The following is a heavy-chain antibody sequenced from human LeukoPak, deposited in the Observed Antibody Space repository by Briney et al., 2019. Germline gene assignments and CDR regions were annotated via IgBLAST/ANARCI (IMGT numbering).Heavy chain of an antibody. D-gene: IGHD2-2*01. CDR3: ARLHCSSTSCPPPDAFDI. Sequence: GASVKVSCKACGYTFTSYAMHWVRQAPGQRLEWMGWSNAGNGNTKYSQEFQGRVTITRDTSASTAYMELSSLRAEDTAVYYCARLHCSSTSCPPPDAFDIWGQGTMVTVSS. CDR1: GYTFTSYA. CDR2: SNAGNGNT. V-gene: IGHV1-3*02. J-gene: IGHJ3*02.